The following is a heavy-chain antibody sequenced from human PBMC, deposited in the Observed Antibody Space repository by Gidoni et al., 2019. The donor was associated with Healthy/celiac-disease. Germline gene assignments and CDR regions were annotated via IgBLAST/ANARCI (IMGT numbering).Heavy chain of an antibody. CDR3: ASGGGGGDWHFDY. V-gene: IGHV1-69*01. CDR2: IIPIFGTA. Sequence: QVQLVQSGAAVKKPRSSVKVSCKASGGTFSSYAISWGRQAPGKGLEWMGGIIPIFGTANYAQKFQGRVTITADESTSTAYMELSSLRSEDTAVYYCASGGGGGDWHFDYWGQGTLVTVSS. CDR1: GGTFSSYA. J-gene: IGHJ4*02. D-gene: IGHD2-21*01.